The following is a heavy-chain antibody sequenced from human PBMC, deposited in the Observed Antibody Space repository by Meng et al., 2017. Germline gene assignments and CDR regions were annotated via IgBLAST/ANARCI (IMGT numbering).Heavy chain of an antibody. CDR2: ANYRSKWYH. CDR3: ARCSYSFDS. D-gene: IGHD4/OR15-4a*01. J-gene: IGHJ4*02. CDR1: AVSVYNNSCA. V-gene: IGHV6-1*01. Sequence: QLAASGPGLVNPSLALSCLFDISAVSVYNNSCAWNWIRQAPSGGLDWLDSANYRSKWYHDYADSVKSRISIAPDTSKIKFALQLRSVTPDYSSVNYCARCSYSFDSWGQRTLVTVSS.